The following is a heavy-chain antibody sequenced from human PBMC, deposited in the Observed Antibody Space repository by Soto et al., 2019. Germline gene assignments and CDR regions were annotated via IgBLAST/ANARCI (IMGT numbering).Heavy chain of an antibody. D-gene: IGHD3-10*01. V-gene: IGHV1-46*01. CDR1: GYTFTSYY. J-gene: IGHJ6*02. CDR2: INPSGGST. Sequence: SVKVSCKASGYTFTSYYMHWVRQAPGQGLEWMGIINPSGGSTSYAQKFQGRVTMTRDTSTSTVYMELSSLRSEDTAVYYCARTYYYGSGSYYPPDVWGQGTTVTVSS. CDR3: ARTYYYGSGSYYPPDV.